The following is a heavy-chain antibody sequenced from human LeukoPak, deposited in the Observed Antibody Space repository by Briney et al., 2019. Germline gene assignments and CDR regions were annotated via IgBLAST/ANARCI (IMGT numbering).Heavy chain of an antibody. D-gene: IGHD6-13*01. CDR1: GGSISSGGYY. CDR2: IYHSGST. V-gene: IGHV4-30-2*01. CDR3: ARHGGIAAAHIDY. Sequence: SETLSLTCTVSGGSISSGGYYWSWIRQPPGKGLEWIGYIYHSGSTYYNPSLKSRVTISVDRSKNQFSLKLSSVTAADTAVYYCARHGGIAAAHIDYWGQGTLVTVSS. J-gene: IGHJ4*02.